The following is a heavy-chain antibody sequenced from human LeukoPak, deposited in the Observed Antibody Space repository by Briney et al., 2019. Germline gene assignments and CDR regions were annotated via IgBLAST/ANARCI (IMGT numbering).Heavy chain of an antibody. CDR3: ARGIFSVAGNHKVYYYYYMDV. Sequence: PSETLSLTCTVSGYSISSGYYWGWIRQPPGKGLEWIGSIYHSGSTYYNPSLKSRVTISVDTSKNQFSLKLSSVTAADTAVYYCARGIFSVAGNHKVYYYYYMDVWGKGTTVTVSS. V-gene: IGHV4-38-2*02. D-gene: IGHD1-14*01. CDR1: GYSISSGYY. CDR2: IYHSGST. J-gene: IGHJ6*03.